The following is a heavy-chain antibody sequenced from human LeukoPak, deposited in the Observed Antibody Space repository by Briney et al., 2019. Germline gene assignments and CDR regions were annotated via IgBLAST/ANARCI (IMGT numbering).Heavy chain of an antibody. D-gene: IGHD2-21*02. CDR3: ARTYMTSARFDP. CDR2: IYYSGST. Sequence: SETLSLTCTVSGGSISSGGYYWSWIRQHPGKGLEWIGYIYYSGSTYYNPSLKSRLTISVDTSNNQFSLKLSSVTAADTAMYYCARTYMTSARFDPWGQGTLVTVSS. V-gene: IGHV4-31*03. CDR1: GGSISSGGYY. J-gene: IGHJ5*02.